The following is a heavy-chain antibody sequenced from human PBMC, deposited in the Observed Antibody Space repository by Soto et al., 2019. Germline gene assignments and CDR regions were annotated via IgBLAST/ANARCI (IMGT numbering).Heavy chain of an antibody. CDR2: INPNNGAT. J-gene: IGHJ5*02. CDR3: APHDPGARFDP. D-gene: IGHD1-1*01. CDR1: RYIFTAYF. V-gene: IGHV1-2*02. Sequence: ASVKVSCKAPRYIFTAYFMHWVLQAPGQGLEWMGWINPNNGATHYGLSFQGRVTMTRDTSISTAYMELSSLRSDDTAVYYCAPHDPGARFDPWGQGTLVTVSS.